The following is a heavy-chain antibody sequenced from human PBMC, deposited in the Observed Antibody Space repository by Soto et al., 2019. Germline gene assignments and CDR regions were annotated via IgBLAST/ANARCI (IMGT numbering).Heavy chain of an antibody. CDR3: AIDCSGGSCGGKFDP. V-gene: IGHV4-34*01. J-gene: IGHJ5*02. CDR2: INHSGST. Sequence: QVQLQQWGAGLLKPSETLSLTCAVYGGSFSGYYWSWIRQPPGKGLEWIGEINHSGSTNYNPSLKSRVTTSVDTSKNQSSLKLSSVTAAYTAVYYCAIDCSGGSCGGKFDPWGQGTLVTVSS. D-gene: IGHD2-15*01. CDR1: GGSFSGYY.